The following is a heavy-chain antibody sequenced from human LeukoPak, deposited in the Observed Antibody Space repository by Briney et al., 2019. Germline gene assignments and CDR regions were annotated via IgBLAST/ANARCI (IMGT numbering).Heavy chain of an antibody. CDR3: ATDILGYYDSSGYSYY. CDR2: FDPEDGET. D-gene: IGHD3-22*01. CDR1: GYTLTELS. J-gene: IGHJ4*02. Sequence: ASVKVSCKVSGYTLTELSMHWVRQAPGKGLEWTGGFDPEDGETIYAQKLQGRVTMTEDTSTDTAYMELSSLRSEDTAVYYCATDILGYYDSSGYSYYWGQGTLVTVSS. V-gene: IGHV1-24*01.